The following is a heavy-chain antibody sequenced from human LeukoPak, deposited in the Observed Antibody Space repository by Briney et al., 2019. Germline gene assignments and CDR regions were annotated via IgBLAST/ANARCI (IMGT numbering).Heavy chain of an antibody. D-gene: IGHD6-19*01. CDR3: ARGGVFSSGWYVDY. CDR1: GFSFSDYG. CDR2: LSYRGDST. J-gene: IGHJ4*02. V-gene: IGHV3-23*01. Sequence: GGTLRLSCAGSGFSFSDYGMSWVRQPPGKGLEWVSGLSYRGDSTYYADSVKGRFTISRDNSKNTLYLQMNSLRAEDTAVYYCARGGVFSSGWYVDYWGQGTLVSVSS.